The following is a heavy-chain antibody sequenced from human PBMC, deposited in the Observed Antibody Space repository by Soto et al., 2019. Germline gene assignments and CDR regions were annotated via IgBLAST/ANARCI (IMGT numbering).Heavy chain of an antibody. D-gene: IGHD5-12*01. Sequence: GGSLRLSCRVSGIALNNSGIHWVRQAPGKGLEWMAVISHDGSEQYYADSMKGRLNISRDNSKNTVNLQMNSLRGEDTAIYYCVKDRVPGAYGHYYGMDVWGQGTTVTVSS. CDR3: VKDRVPGAYGHYYGMDV. CDR2: ISHDGSEQ. J-gene: IGHJ6*02. V-gene: IGHV3-30*18. CDR1: GIALNNSG.